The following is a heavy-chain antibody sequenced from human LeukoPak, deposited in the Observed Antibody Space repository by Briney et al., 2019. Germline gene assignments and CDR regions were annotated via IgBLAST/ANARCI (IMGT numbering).Heavy chain of an antibody. CDR1: GGSINSYY. CDR2: IYYSES. V-gene: IGHV4-59*01. CDR3: ASTYYYASGSSPGAFDI. J-gene: IGHJ3*02. D-gene: IGHD3-10*01. Sequence: SETLSLTCTVSGGSINSYYWNWIRQPPGKGLEWIGYIYYSESNYNPSLESRVTISVDTSKNHFSLRLSSVTAADTAVYYCASTYYYASGSSPGAFDIWSQGTMVTVSS.